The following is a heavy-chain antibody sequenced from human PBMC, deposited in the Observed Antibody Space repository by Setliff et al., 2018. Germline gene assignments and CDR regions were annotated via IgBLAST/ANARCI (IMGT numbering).Heavy chain of an antibody. J-gene: IGHJ6*03. CDR1: GFTFSNYG. D-gene: IGHD6-13*01. CDR3: AKSAGQQLELYYYYYMDV. V-gene: IGHV3-30*02. CDR2: IWYDGSNK. Sequence: GGSLRLSCSASGFTFSNYGMHWVRQAPGKGLEWLGLIWYDGSNKYSADSVKGRFTISRGNSKNTLHLQMNSLRIEDTAVHYCAKSAGQQLELYYYYYMDVWGKGTTVTVSS.